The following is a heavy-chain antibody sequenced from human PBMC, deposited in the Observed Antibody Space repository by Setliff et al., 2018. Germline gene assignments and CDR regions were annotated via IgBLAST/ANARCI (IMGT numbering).Heavy chain of an antibody. CDR3: TRNFLGWLARF. CDR2: VYSDENT. D-gene: IGHD6-19*01. Sequence: SETLSLTCSVSGGSINEYYWSWFRQPAGKGLEWIGRVYSDENTDYNPSLKSRVTMSADTSKNQFSLKLKSVTAADTAVYYCTRNFLGWLARFWGRGTLVTVSS. CDR1: GGSINEYY. V-gene: IGHV4-4*07. J-gene: IGHJ4*02.